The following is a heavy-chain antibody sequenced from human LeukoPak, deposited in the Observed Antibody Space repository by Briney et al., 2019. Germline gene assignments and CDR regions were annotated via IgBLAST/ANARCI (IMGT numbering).Heavy chain of an antibody. D-gene: IGHD4-23*01. J-gene: IGHJ4*02. CDR2: IRSDGGSS. CDR3: VRDLGLGGYSSFVS. CDR1: GFTFSSYFW. Sequence: QPGGSLRLSCAASGFTFSSYFWMHWVRHAPGKGLVWVSRIRSDGGSSTYADSVKGRFTISRDNAENTLYLQMNALRAEDTAVYYCVRDLGLGGYSSFVSWGQGTLVTVSS. V-gene: IGHV3-74*01.